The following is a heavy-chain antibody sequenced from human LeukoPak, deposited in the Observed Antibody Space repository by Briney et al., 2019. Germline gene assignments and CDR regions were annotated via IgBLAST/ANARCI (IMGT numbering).Heavy chain of an antibody. CDR1: GFTFSSYA. Sequence: GGSLRLSCAASGFTFSSYAMTWVRQAPDKGLEWVSAISGSDGSTYYADSVKGRFTISRDDSQNTLYLQLNSLSAEDTAVYYCAKVETSGGANCYALDYWGQGTLVTVSS. J-gene: IGHJ4*02. D-gene: IGHD2-2*01. V-gene: IGHV3-23*01. CDR3: AKVETSGGANCYALDY. CDR2: ISGSDGST.